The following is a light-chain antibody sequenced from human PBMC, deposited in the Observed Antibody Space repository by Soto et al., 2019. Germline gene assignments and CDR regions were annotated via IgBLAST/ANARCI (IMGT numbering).Light chain of an antibody. CDR3: QQYNSYWT. J-gene: IGKJ1*01. V-gene: IGKV1-5*01. Sequence: DIQMTQSPSTLSASVGDRVAITCRASQSISSWLAWYQQKPGKAPKLLIYDASSLESGVPSRFSGSGSGTEFTLTISSLQPEDFATYYRQQYNSYWTVGQGTKVDI. CDR1: QSISSW. CDR2: DAS.